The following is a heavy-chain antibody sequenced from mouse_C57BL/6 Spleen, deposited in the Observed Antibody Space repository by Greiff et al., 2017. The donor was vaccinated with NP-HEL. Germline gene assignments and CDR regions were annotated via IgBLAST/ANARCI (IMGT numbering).Heavy chain of an antibody. Sequence: EVQVVESGGGLVKPGGSLKLSCAASGFTFSSYAMSWVRQTPEKRLEWVATIRDGGSYTYYTDNVKGRFTISRDNAKNNLYLQMSHLKSEDTAMDSGASGGLRAWFAYWGQGTLVTVAA. CDR2: IRDGGSYT. V-gene: IGHV5-4*01. D-gene: IGHD2-4*01. J-gene: IGHJ3*01. CDR1: GFTFSSYA. CDR3: ASGGLRAWFAY.